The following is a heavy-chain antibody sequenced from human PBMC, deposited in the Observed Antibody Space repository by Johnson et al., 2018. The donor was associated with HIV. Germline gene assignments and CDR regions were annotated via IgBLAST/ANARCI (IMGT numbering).Heavy chain of an antibody. D-gene: IGHD6-13*01. CDR2: IRGSGGST. CDR3: AKHSSSWYDDAFDI. CDR1: GFTFTYYA. V-gene: IGHV3-23*04. Sequence: VQLVESGGGLVQPGGSLRLSCAASGFTFTYYAMSWVRQAPGKGLEWVSGIRGSGGSTYYADYVTGRFTISRDNSKNTLFLQMNSLRAEDTAVYYCAKHSSSWYDDAFDIWGQGTMVTVSS. J-gene: IGHJ3*02.